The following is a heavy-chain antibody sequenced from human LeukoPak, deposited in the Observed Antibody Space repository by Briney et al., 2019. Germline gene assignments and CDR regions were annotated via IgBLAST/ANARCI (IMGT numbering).Heavy chain of an antibody. CDR2: ISSSSSYT. CDR3: ARSFRSGRRFDP. V-gene: IGHV3-21*01. J-gene: IGHJ5*02. D-gene: IGHD6-25*01. CDR1: GFTFSSYS. Sequence: KTGGSLRLSCAASGFTFSSYSMNWVRQAPGKGLEWVSSISSSSSYTYYADSVKGRFTISRDNAKNSLYLQMNSLRAEDTAVYYCARSFRSGRRFDPWGQGTLVTVSS.